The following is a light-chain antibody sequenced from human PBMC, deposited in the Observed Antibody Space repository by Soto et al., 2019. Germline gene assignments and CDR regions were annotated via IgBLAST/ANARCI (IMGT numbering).Light chain of an antibody. CDR2: VDS. CDR1: NIESKS. CDR3: QVWDTISDHYV. J-gene: IGLJ1*01. V-gene: IGLV3-21*02. Sequence: SYELTQPPSVSVAPGQTARITCGGNNIESKSVHWYQQRPGQAPVLVIYVDSDRPSGIPDRFSASTSGNTAALTISRVEAGDEGDYYCQVWDTISDHYVFGSGTKLTVL.